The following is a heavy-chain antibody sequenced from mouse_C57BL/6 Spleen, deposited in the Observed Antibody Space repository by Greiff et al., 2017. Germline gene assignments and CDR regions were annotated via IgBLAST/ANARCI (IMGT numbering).Heavy chain of an antibody. D-gene: IGHD1-1*01. CDR3: ARGDYYGSSWNFDY. J-gene: IGHJ2*01. CDR1: GYAFSSSW. V-gene: IGHV1-82*01. Sequence: QVQLQQSGPELVKPGASVKISCKASGYAFSSSWMNWVKQRPGKGLEWIGRIYPGDGDTNYNGKFKGKATLTADKSSSTAYMHISSLTSEDSAVYFCARGDYYGSSWNFDYWGQGTTLTVSS. CDR2: IYPGDGDT.